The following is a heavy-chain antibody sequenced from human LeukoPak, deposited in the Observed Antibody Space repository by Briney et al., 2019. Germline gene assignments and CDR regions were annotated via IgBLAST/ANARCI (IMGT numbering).Heavy chain of an antibody. D-gene: IGHD3-10*01. Sequence: GGSLRLSCAASGFTVSSNYMSWVCQAPGKGLEWVSVIYSGGSTYYADSVKGRFTISRDNSKNTLYLQMNSLRAEDTAVYYCAREEPMGDAFDIWGQGTMVTVSS. CDR3: AREEPMGDAFDI. V-gene: IGHV3-66*01. J-gene: IGHJ3*02. CDR1: GFTVSSNY. CDR2: IYSGGST.